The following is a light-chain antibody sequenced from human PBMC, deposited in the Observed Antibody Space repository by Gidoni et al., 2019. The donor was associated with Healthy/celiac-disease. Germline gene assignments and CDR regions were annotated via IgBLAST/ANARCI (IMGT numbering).Light chain of an antibody. J-gene: IGLJ2*01. V-gene: IGLV3-1*01. CDR3: QAWDSSTAV. Sequence: SYELTQPPEVSGSPGQTASITCSGDKLGDKYACWYQQKPGQSPVLVIYQDSKRPSGIPERFSGSNSGNTATLTISGTQAMDEADYYCQAWDSSTAVFGGGTKLTVL. CDR1: KLGDKY. CDR2: QDS.